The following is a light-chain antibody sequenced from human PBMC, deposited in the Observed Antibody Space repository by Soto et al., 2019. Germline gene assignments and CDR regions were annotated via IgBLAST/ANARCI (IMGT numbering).Light chain of an antibody. CDR3: CSFTISSTYV. J-gene: IGLJ1*01. V-gene: IGLV2-14*03. CDR1: SSDVGASNH. Sequence: QSALTQPASVSASPGESITISCTGTSSDVGASNHVSWYQQHPGKAPKLMIYDVNDRPSGVSHRFSGSKSGDTASLTISGLLPEDEAAYYCCSFTISSTYVFGAGTKVTVL. CDR2: DVN.